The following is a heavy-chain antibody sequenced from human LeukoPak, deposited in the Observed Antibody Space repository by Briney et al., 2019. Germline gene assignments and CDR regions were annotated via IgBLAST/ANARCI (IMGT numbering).Heavy chain of an antibody. CDR1: GFTFSSYA. Sequence: GGSLRLSCAASGFTFSSYAMHWVRQAPGKGLEWVAVISYDGSNKYYADSVKGRFTISRDNSKNTLYLQMNSLRAEDTAVCYCARGVIAYCGGDCYSSFDYWGQGTLVTVSS. D-gene: IGHD2-21*02. CDR3: ARGVIAYCGGDCYSSFDY. J-gene: IGHJ4*02. V-gene: IGHV3-30-3*01. CDR2: ISYDGSNK.